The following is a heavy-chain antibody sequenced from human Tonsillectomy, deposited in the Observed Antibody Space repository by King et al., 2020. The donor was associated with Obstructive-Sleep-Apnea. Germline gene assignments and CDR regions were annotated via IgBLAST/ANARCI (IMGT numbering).Heavy chain of an antibody. CDR3: ARDKWEADAFDI. V-gene: IGHV3-74*01. Sequence: VQLVESGGGLVQPGGSLRLSCAASGFTFSSYWMHWVRQAPGTGLLWVSRISSDGSSTRYADSVKGRFTISRDNAKNTLYLQMNSLRAEDTAVYYCARDKWEADAFDIWGQGTMVTVSS. J-gene: IGHJ3*02. D-gene: IGHD1-26*01. CDR2: ISSDGSST. CDR1: GFTFSSYW.